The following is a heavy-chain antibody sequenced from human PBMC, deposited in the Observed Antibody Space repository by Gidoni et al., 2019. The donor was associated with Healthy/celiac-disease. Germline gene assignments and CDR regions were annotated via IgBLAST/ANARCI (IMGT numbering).Heavy chain of an antibody. CDR3: ARYWPERGGFDY. Sequence: QVQLVESGGGVVQPGRSLRLSCAASGFTVSSYAMHWVRQAPGKGLEWVAVISYDGSNKYYADSVKGRFTISRDNSKNTLYLQMNSLRAEDTAVYYCARYWPERGGFDYWGQGTLVTVSS. D-gene: IGHD2-8*02. CDR2: ISYDGSNK. V-gene: IGHV3-30-3*01. CDR1: GFTVSSYA. J-gene: IGHJ4*02.